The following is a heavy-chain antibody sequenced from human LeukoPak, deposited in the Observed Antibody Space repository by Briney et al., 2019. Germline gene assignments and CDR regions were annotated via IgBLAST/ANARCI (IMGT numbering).Heavy chain of an antibody. CDR2: ISYDGSNK. J-gene: IGHJ4*02. CDR3: AKESHIVVVTASYYFDY. CDR1: GFTFSSYG. Sequence: GGSLRLSCAAPGFTFSSYGMHWVRQAPGKGLEWVAVISYDGSNKYYADSVKGRFTISRDNSKNTLYLQMNSLRAEDTAVYYCAKESHIVVVTASYYFDYWGQGTLVTVSS. V-gene: IGHV3-30*18. D-gene: IGHD2-21*02.